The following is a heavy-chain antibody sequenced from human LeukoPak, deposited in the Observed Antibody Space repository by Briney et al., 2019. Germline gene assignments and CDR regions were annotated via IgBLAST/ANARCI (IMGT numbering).Heavy chain of an antibody. J-gene: IGHJ4*02. CDR2: IYTSGST. D-gene: IGHD3-16*01. V-gene: IGHV4-61*02. Sequence: SQTLSLTCTVSGGSFSSDTSYWSWIRQPAGKGLEWIGRIYTSGSTNYNPFLESRVTISVDTSKDQFSLKLSSVTAADTAVYYCARGVSGSYFDYWGQGTLVTVSS. CDR1: GGSFSSDTSY. CDR3: ARGVSGSYFDY.